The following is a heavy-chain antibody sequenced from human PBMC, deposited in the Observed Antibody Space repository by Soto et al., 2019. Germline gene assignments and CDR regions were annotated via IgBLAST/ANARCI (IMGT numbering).Heavy chain of an antibody. CDR3: AKPLVGYRTPLFDY. J-gene: IGHJ4*02. V-gene: IGHV3-9*01. CDR2: ISWNSGSI. D-gene: IGHD1-26*01. Sequence: GGSLRLSCAASGFTFDDYAMHWVRQAPGKGLEWVSGISWNSGSIGYADSVKGRFTISRDNAKNSLYLQMNSLRAEDTALYYCAKPLVGYRTPLFDYWGQGTLVTVSS. CDR1: GFTFDDYA.